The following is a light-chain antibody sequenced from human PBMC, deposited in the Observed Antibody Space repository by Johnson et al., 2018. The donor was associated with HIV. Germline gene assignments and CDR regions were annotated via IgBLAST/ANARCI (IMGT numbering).Light chain of an antibody. CDR3: GTWDSSLSAYV. V-gene: IGLV1-51*01. Sequence: HSVLTQPPSVSAAPGQKVTISCSGSSSNIGNNYVSWYQQLPGTAPKLLIYDNNKRPSGIPDRFSGSKSGTSATLDITGLPTGDEADYYCGTWDSSLSAYVFGTGTKVTAL. J-gene: IGLJ1*01. CDR1: SSNIGNNY. CDR2: DNN.